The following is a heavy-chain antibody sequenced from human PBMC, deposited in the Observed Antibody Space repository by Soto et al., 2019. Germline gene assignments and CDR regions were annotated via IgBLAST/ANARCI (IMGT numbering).Heavy chain of an antibody. D-gene: IGHD1-1*01. Sequence: GAAVKVSCKASGGSFSSNPISWVRQAPGQGLEWMAGIIPIFATVHYAQKFQGRVTITADESTSTAYMELTGLRSEDTAVYYCAKDKPGTTSFDYWGQGTLVTVSS. V-gene: IGHV1-69*13. J-gene: IGHJ4*02. CDR3: AKDKPGTTSFDY. CDR2: IIPIFATV. CDR1: GGSFSSNP.